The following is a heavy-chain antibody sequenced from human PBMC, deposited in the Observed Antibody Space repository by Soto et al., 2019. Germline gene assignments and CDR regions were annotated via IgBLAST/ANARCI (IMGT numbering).Heavy chain of an antibody. Sequence: EVQLLESGGGLVQPGGSLRLSCAASGFTFSSYAMSWVRQAPGKGLEWVSVISGSGNSTNYADSVKGRFTISRDNSKNTLYLQMNSRRAEDAAVYYCAKDGWELRRGCAPWGQGTLVTVSS. V-gene: IGHV3-23*01. D-gene: IGHD1-26*01. CDR3: AKDGWELRRGCAP. CDR2: ISGSGNST. CDR1: GFTFSSYA. J-gene: IGHJ5*02.